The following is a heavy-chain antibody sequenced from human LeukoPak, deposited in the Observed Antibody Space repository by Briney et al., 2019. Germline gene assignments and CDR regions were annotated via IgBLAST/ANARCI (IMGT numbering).Heavy chain of an antibody. CDR3: AKDRETTASGTFDY. V-gene: IGHV3-30*18. D-gene: IGHD6-13*01. CDR1: GFTFSNYG. CDR2: ISDDGSKK. Sequence: PGGSLRLSCAASGFTFSNYGMHYVRQAPGKGLEWVAVISDDGSKKYYADSVNGRFTISRDTSNNTLYLHMNSLRTEDTAVYYCAKDRETTASGTFDYWGQGSLVTVSS. J-gene: IGHJ4*02.